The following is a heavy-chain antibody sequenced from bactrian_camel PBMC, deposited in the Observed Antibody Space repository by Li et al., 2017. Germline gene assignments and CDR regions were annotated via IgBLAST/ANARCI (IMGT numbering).Heavy chain of an antibody. D-gene: IGHD1*01. CDR1: GYTYRRYC. Sequence: HVQLVESGGDSVQAGGSLRLSRAASGYTYRRYCMGWFRQAPGKEREGIATIDIDGSTTYAESVKGRFTISQDNAKNTVYLHMNSLKPEDTAMYYCAADPGGGLLFSLLSDLPFAYWGQGTQVTVS. V-gene: IGHV3S53*01. CDR2: IDIDGST. J-gene: IGHJ6*01. CDR3: AADPGGGLLFSLLSDLPFAY.